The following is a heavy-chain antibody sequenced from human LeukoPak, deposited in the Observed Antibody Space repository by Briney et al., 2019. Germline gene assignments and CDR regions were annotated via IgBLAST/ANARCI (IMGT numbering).Heavy chain of an antibody. V-gene: IGHV1-46*01. CDR3: AKDVFHWAFDI. CDR2: INPSGGST. J-gene: IGHJ3*02. D-gene: IGHD1-1*01. Sequence: ASVKVSCKASGYTFTSYYMHWVRQASGQGLEWMGIINPSGGSTSYAQKFQGRVTMTRDMSTRTVYMELSSLRSEDTAVYFCAKDVFHWAFDIWGQGTMVTVSS. CDR1: GYTFTSYY.